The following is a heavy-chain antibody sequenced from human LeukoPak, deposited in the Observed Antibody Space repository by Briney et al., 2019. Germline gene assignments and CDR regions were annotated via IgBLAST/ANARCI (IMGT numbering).Heavy chain of an antibody. CDR3: ASWPVGWYGEDS. D-gene: IGHD6-19*01. Sequence: GGSLRPSCAATGLSVSSNFMSWVRQAPGKGLEWVSVIYGGGSTYYADSVKGRFTISRDTPKNTLYLQMNSLRVEDTAVYYCASWPVGWYGEDSWGQGTLVTVSS. J-gene: IGHJ4*02. CDR2: IYGGGST. V-gene: IGHV3-53*01. CDR1: GLSVSSNF.